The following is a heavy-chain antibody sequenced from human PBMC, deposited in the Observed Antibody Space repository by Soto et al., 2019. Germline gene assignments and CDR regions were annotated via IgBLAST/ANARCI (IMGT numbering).Heavy chain of an antibody. D-gene: IGHD6-13*01. CDR1: GGSISSYY. V-gene: IGHV4-59*01. J-gene: IGHJ4*02. Sequence: SETLSLTCTVSGGSISSYYWSWIRQPPGKGLEWLGHIFYSGSTDYNPSLESRVTISLDTPKNQFSLNLSSVTAADTAVYYCARDSGSSWTFRYWGQGTQVTVSS. CDR3: ARDSGSSWTFRY. CDR2: IFYSGST.